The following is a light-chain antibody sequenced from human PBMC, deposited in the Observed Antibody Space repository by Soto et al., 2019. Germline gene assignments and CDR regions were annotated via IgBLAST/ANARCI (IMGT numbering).Light chain of an antibody. CDR1: QTIFNW. J-gene: IGKJ1*01. Sequence: DIQMTQSTSTLSASVGDRVTITCRASQTIFNWLAWYQRKPGRAPNLLIYDASSLQSGVPSTFSGSGSGTEFTLTISSLQPGDFVTYYCQQYNSYPWTFGQGTKVEIK. CDR3: QQYNSYPWT. V-gene: IGKV1-5*01. CDR2: DAS.